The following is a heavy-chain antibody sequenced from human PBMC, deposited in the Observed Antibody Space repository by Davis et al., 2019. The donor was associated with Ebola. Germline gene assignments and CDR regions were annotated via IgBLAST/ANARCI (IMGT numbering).Heavy chain of an antibody. V-gene: IGHV4-4*07. CDR1: GGSITSYY. CDR3: TLGAGWLTDY. J-gene: IGHJ4*02. D-gene: IGHD6-19*01. CDR2: IYTSGTT. Sequence: PSETLSLTCTVSGGSITSYYWSWIRQPAGKGLEWIGRIYTSGTTNYSPSLKRRVTMSVDTSKNQFSLNLTSVTAADTAIYYCTLGAGWLTDYWGQGALVTVSS.